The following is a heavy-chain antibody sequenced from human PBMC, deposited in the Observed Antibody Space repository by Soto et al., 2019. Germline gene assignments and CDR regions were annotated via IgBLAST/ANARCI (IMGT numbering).Heavy chain of an antibody. CDR3: ARGRSGYQGYYFDY. CDR2: IIPIFGTA. CDR1: GGTFSSYA. D-gene: IGHD3-3*01. V-gene: IGHV1-69*06. J-gene: IGHJ4*02. Sequence: QVQLVQSGAEVKKPGSSVKVSCKASGGTFSSYAISWVRQAPGQGLDWMGGIIPIFGTANYAQKFQGRVTITADKSTSTAYMELSSLRSEDTAVYYCARGRSGYQGYYFDYWGQGTLVTVSS.